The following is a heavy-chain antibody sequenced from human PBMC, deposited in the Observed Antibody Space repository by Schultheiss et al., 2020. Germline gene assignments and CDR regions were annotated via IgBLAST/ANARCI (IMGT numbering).Heavy chain of an antibody. CDR3: ARGGPAGSSFDY. D-gene: IGHD6-6*01. Sequence: GGSLRLSCAASGFTFSSYEMNWVRQAPGKGLEWVSYISSSDSTIYYADSVKGRCSISRDNAKNSLYLQMNSLRAEDTAVYYCARGGPAGSSFDYWGQGTLVTVSS. CDR2: ISSSDSTI. CDR1: GFTFSSYE. V-gene: IGHV3-48*03. J-gene: IGHJ4*02.